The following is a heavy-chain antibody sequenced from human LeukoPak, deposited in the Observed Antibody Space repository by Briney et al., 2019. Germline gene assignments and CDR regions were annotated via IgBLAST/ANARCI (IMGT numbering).Heavy chain of an antibody. V-gene: IGHV3-21*01. CDR2: ISSSSYI. D-gene: IGHD1-1*01. J-gene: IGHJ5*02. Sequence: PGGFLRLSCAASGFTFSSYSMNWVRQAPGKGLEWVSSISSSSYIYYADSVKGRFTISRDNAKNSLYLQMNSLRAEDTAVYYCARVSVGTTGTNWFDPWGQGTLVTVSS. CDR1: GFTFSSYS. CDR3: ARVSVGTTGTNWFDP.